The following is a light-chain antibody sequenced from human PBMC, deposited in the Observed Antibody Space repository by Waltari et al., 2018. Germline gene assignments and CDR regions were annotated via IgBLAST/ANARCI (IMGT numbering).Light chain of an antibody. CDR2: DAS. CDR3: QERSNWPGGS. V-gene: IGKV3-11*01. CDR1: QSVYTY. J-gene: IGKJ4*01. Sequence: EIVLTQPPATLSLSPGERATLSRRASQSVYTYLAWYQQTPGQAPRLLIYDASNRATGIPARFVGSGSGTDFTLSISSLEPEDFAVYYCQERSNWPGGSFGGGTKVEIK.